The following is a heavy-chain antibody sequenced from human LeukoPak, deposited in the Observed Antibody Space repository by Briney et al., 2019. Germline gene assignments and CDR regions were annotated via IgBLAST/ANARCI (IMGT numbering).Heavy chain of an antibody. CDR1: GFTFSSYA. Sequence: GRSLRLSCAASGFTFSSYAMHWVRQAPGKGLEGVAVISYDGSNKYYADSVKGRFTISRDNSKNTLYLQMNSLRAEDTAVYYCARDLLPLYYYGMDVWGQGTTVTVSS. V-gene: IGHV3-30*04. J-gene: IGHJ6*02. CDR2: ISYDGSNK. D-gene: IGHD2-15*01. CDR3: ARDLLPLYYYGMDV.